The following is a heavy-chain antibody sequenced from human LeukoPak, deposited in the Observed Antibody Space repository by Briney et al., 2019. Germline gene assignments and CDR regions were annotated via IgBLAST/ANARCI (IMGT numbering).Heavy chain of an antibody. V-gene: IGHV3-23*01. Sequence: GGSLRLSCAASGFTFGNYAMTWVRQALGKGLDWVSTTSGSGGSTYYADSVKGRFTFPRDNSKNTLYLQMNSLRAEDTAVYYCAKGGNYDPSSWYDDWGQGTLVTVSS. CDR1: GFTFGNYA. J-gene: IGHJ4*02. D-gene: IGHD6-13*01. CDR2: TSGSGGST. CDR3: AKGGNYDPSSWYDD.